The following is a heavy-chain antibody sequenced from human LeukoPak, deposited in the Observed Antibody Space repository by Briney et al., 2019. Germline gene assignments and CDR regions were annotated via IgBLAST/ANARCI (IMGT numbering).Heavy chain of an antibody. J-gene: IGHJ3*02. V-gene: IGHV3-53*01. CDR1: GFTVSSNY. CDR3: ARELMTTVTPDAFDI. CDR2: IYSGGST. D-gene: IGHD4-17*01. Sequence: GGSLRLSCAASGFTVSSNYMSWVRQAPGKGLEWVSVIYSGGSTYYADSVKGRFTISRDNSKNTLYLQMNSLRAEDTAVYYCARELMTTVTPDAFDIWGQGTMVTVSS.